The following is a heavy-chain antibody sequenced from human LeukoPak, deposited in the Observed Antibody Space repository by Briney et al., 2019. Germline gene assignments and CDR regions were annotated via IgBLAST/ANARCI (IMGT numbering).Heavy chain of an antibody. V-gene: IGHV3-21*01. CDR1: GFTFSHYS. Sequence: SGGSLRLSCAGSGFTFSHYSMNWVRQAPGKGLEWVASFGSDLSFRSVADSLKGRFTISRDNAENSLYLHMNSLRAEDTAVYYCAKGSGLLRFLDYWGQGTLVTVSS. D-gene: IGHD3-3*01. CDR2: FGSDLSFR. J-gene: IGHJ4*02. CDR3: AKGSGLLRFLDY.